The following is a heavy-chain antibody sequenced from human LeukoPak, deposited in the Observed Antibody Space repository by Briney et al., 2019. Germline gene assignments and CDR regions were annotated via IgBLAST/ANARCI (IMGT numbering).Heavy chain of an antibody. Sequence: ASVKVSCKASGYTFTSYYMHWVRQAPGQGLEWMGIINPSGGSTSYAQKFQGRATMTRDESTSTAYMELSSLRSEDTAVYYCARDLTAAAGPSGWFDPWGQGTLVTVSS. CDR3: ARDLTAAAGPSGWFDP. CDR2: INPSGGST. J-gene: IGHJ5*02. D-gene: IGHD6-13*01. CDR1: GYTFTSYY. V-gene: IGHV1-46*01.